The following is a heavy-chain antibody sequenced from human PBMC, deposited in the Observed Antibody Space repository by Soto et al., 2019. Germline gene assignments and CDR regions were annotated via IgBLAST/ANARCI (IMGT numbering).Heavy chain of an antibody. V-gene: IGHV1-69*13. D-gene: IGHD3-3*01. CDR3: ARDHDFWSGYFVEYGMDV. CDR2: IIPIFGTA. CDR1: GGTFSSYA. Sequence: SVKVSCKASGGTFSSYAISWVRQAPGQGLEWMGGIIPIFGTANYAQKFQGRVTITADESTSTAYMELSSLRSEDTAVYYCARDHDFWSGYFVEYGMDVWGQGTTVTVSS. J-gene: IGHJ6*02.